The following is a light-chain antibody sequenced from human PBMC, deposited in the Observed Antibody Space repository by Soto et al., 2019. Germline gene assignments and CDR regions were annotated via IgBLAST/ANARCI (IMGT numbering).Light chain of an antibody. Sequence: DIPMTQSPSTLSASVGDRVTFTCRASQSINNWLAWYQQKPGKAPKLLIYDASTLESGVPSRFSGSKSGTKFTLTINNLQPDDFATYYCQQYNSYSYTFGQGTTLEIK. J-gene: IGKJ2*01. CDR1: QSINNW. CDR2: DAS. V-gene: IGKV1-5*01. CDR3: QQYNSYSYT.